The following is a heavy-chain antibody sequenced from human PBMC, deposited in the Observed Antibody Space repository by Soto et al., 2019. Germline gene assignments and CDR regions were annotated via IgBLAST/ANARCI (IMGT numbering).Heavy chain of an antibody. D-gene: IGHD5-12*01. V-gene: IGHV3-11*01. Sequence: GGSLRLSCAASGFTFSDYYMSWIRQAPAKGLEWVSYISSSASTIYYAASVKGRFTISRDNAKNSLYLQMDSLRAEDTAIYYCARGGGVATVNFDYWGQGALVTVSS. CDR2: ISSSASTI. J-gene: IGHJ4*02. CDR1: GFTFSDYY. CDR3: ARGGGVATVNFDY.